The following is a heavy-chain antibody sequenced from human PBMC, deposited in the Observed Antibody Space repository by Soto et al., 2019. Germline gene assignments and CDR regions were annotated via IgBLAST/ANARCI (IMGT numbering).Heavy chain of an antibody. D-gene: IGHD3-22*01. CDR3: TREGDGSGFVRDF. CDR1: GFTFSDYN. V-gene: IGHV3-48*01. Sequence: EVHLVESGGGLVQPGGPLRLSCVASGFTFSDYNMNWVRQAPGKGLEWVSFISGRSNTIYYADSVKGRFTSSRDNAKNSLYLLMNSLRAEDTAVYYCTREGDGSGFVRDFWGQGALVTVSS. J-gene: IGHJ4*02. CDR2: ISGRSNTI.